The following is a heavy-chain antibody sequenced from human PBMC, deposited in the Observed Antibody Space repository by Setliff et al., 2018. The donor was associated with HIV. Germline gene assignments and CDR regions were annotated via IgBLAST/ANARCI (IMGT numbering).Heavy chain of an antibody. Sequence: ASVKVSCKASDYMFIDYYIHWVRQAPGQGPEWMGWISPYDLSERTSQRFRGRVTMTRDTSINAAYLDLSGLTSDDTAVYYCARQFSNSFDSWGQGTLVTVSS. CDR2: ISPYDLSE. CDR3: ARQFSNSFDS. CDR1: DYMFIDYY. V-gene: IGHV1-2*02. D-gene: IGHD7-27*01. J-gene: IGHJ4*02.